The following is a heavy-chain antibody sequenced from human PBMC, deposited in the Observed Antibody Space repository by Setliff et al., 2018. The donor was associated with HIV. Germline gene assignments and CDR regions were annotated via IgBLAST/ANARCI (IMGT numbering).Heavy chain of an antibody. J-gene: IGHJ5*02. V-gene: IGHV4-61*09. Sequence: SETLSLTCTVSGDSISSGGYYRSWIRQPAGKGLEWIAHTDTSGRTDYNPSLKSRVTISADTSKNQFSLHFQSVTAADTAVYYCVTMTANWFDPWGQGTLVTVSS. CDR3: VTMTANWFDP. CDR1: GDSISSGGYY. CDR2: TDTSGRT. D-gene: IGHD2-21*02.